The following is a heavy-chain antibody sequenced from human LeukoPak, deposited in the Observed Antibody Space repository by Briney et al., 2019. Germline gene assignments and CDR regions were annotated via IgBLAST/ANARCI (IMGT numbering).Heavy chain of an antibody. CDR2: ISSSGRII. CDR1: GFTFSDYY. Sequence: GGSLRLSCAASGFTFSDYYMSWIRQAPGKGLEWVSYISSSGRIIYYADYVKGRFTISRDNAKNSLSLQMNRLRAEDTAVYYFARDRRIAVAGLTNGVTNWFDPWGQGTLVTVSS. J-gene: IGHJ5*02. CDR3: ARDRRIAVAGLTNGVTNWFDP. D-gene: IGHD6-19*01. V-gene: IGHV3-11*01.